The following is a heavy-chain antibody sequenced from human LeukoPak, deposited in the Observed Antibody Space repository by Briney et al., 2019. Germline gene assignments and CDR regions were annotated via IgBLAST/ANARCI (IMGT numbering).Heavy chain of an antibody. V-gene: IGHV3-23*01. J-gene: IGHJ4*02. CDR2: ISGSGGST. CDR1: GFTFSSYA. Sequence: GGSLRLSCAASGFTFSSYAMSWVRQAPGKGLEWVSAISGSGGSTYYADSVKGRFTISRDNSRNALYLQMNSLRAEDTAVYYCAKDLEEAVAGTWDYWGQGTLVTVSS. CDR3: AKDLEEAVAGTWDY. D-gene: IGHD6-19*01.